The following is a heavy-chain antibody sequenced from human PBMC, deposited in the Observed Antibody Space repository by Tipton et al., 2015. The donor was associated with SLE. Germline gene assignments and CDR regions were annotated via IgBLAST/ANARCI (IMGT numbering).Heavy chain of an antibody. CDR1: GGSFSGYY. CDR2: INHSGST. Sequence: TLSLTCAVYGGSFSGYYWSWIRQPPGKGLEWIGEINHSGSTNYKPSLKSRVTISVDTSKNQFSLKLSSVTAADTAVYYCARVGDVNLVPTRSDRHFDHWGQGTLVTVSS. J-gene: IGHJ4*02. V-gene: IGHV4-34*01. CDR3: ARVGDVNLVPTRSDRHFDH. D-gene: IGHD5-12*01.